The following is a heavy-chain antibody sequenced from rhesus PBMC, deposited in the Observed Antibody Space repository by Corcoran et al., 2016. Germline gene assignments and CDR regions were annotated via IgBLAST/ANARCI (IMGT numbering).Heavy chain of an antibody. CDR3: VWSSSLSDR. CDR2: IYGASGGT. V-gene: IGHV4-106*01. D-gene: IGHD6-13*01. J-gene: IGHJ1*01. CDR1: GGSVCDNSY. Sequence: QVQLQESGPGLVKPSETLSLPCAVPGGSVCDNSYCTWVRQFPGKGLQWIGNIYGASGGTNYNPSLNNRGTISIDTSKNQFSLKLRSGTAADTAVYYCVWSSSLSDRWAQGVLVTVSS.